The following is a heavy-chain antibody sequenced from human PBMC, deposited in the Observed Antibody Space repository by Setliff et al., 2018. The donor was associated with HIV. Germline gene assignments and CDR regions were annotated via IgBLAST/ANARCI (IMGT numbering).Heavy chain of an antibody. CDR1: GGSISSHC. CDR3: ARDQPQDYDSLTGYYTGRYLDY. J-gene: IGHJ4*02. V-gene: IGHV4-59*11. Sequence: PSETLSLTCTVSGGSISSHCWSWIRQSPGKALEWIGYIYSSGSIIYNPALKSRVTMSVDTSQNQVSLDLDSVTAADTAVYYCARDQPQDYDSLTGYYTGRYLDYRGRGTLVTVSS. D-gene: IGHD3-9*01. CDR2: IYSSGSI.